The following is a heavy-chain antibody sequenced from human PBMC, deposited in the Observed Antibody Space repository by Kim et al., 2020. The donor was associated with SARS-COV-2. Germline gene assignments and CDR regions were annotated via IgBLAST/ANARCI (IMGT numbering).Heavy chain of an antibody. CDR1: GFTFSSYG. CDR2: ISYDGSNK. V-gene: IGHV3-30*18. CDR3: AKDLEQWLAYSNPYYYYDGMDV. Sequence: GGSLRLSCAASGFTFSSYGMHWVRQAPGKGLEWVAVISYDGSNKYYADSVKGRFTISRDNSKNTVYLQMNSLRAEDTAVYYGAKDLEQWLAYSNPYYYYDGMDVWGQGTTVTVSS. D-gene: IGHD6-19*01. J-gene: IGHJ6*02.